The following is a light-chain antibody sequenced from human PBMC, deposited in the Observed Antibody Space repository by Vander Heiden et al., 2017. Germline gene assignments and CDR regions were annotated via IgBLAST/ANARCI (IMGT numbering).Light chain of an antibody. J-gene: IGLJ1*01. Sequence: QSALTQPPSASESPGQSVTISCTGTSNDVGDYNFVSWYQQHPGKAPKLLIFEVTKRPSGVPDRFSGSKSGNTASLTVSGLQADDEADYYCSSYGGRDNPYVFGTGTSVTVL. CDR1: SNDVGDYNF. CDR2: EVT. CDR3: SSYGGRDNPYV. V-gene: IGLV2-8*01.